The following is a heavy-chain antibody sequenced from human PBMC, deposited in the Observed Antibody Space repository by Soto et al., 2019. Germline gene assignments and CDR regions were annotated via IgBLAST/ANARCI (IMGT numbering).Heavy chain of an antibody. CDR2: IYYSGST. D-gene: IGHD3-10*01. V-gene: IGHV4-59*08. CDR1: GGSISTFH. CDR3: ASGPSRDQVDY. J-gene: IGHJ4*02. Sequence: ETLSLTCTVFGGSISTFHWSWIRPPPGKGLEWIGYIYYSGSTNYNPSLKSRVTISVDTSKNQFSLKLSSVTAADTSVDYCASGPSRDQVDYSGQGTPVTVSA.